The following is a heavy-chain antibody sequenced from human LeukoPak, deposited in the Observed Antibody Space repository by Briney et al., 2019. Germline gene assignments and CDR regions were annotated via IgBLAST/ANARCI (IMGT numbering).Heavy chain of an antibody. D-gene: IGHD2-15*01. V-gene: IGHV1-18*01. J-gene: IGHJ4*02. CDR1: GYTFTSYG. CDR2: ISAYNGNT. Sequence: ASVKVSCXASGYTFTSYGISWVRQAPGQGLEWMGWISAYNGNTNYAQKLQGRVTMTTDTSTSTAYMELRSLRSDDTAVYYCARDRCSGGSCAFDYWGQGTLVTVSS. CDR3: ARDRCSGGSCAFDY.